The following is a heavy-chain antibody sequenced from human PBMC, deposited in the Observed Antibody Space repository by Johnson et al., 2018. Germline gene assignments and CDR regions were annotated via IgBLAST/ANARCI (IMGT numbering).Heavy chain of an antibody. CDR3: AREQR. V-gene: IGHV3-23*04. J-gene: IGHJ3*01. Sequence: VQLVQSGGGVVQPGRSLRLPCGASGFTFSSYAISWVRQTPVKGLAWVSSITGSGRSTYYADSVKGRFTIARDNAKKSLYLQMNSLRVEDTAVYYCAREQRWGQGTMVIVSS. CDR2: ITGSGRST. CDR1: GFTFSSYA.